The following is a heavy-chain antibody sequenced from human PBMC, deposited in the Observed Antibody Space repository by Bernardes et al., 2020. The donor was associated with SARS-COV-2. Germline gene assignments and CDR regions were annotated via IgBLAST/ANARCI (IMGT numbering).Heavy chain of an antibody. J-gene: IGHJ4*02. D-gene: IGHD3-10*01. CDR3: ARDDKGVGRFGAEY. CDR1: GYTLTSYG. V-gene: IGHV1-18*01. Sequence: ASVKVSCKASGYTLTSYGFAWVRQAPGQGLEWKGGISGYNDNTNYAQKFQGRVTVTTDTSTSIAYMELRTLRTDDTAVYYCARDDKGVGRFGAEYWGQGTLVIVSS. CDR2: ISGYNDNT.